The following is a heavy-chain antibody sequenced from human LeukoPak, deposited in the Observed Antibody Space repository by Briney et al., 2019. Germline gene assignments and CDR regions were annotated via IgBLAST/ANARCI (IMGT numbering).Heavy chain of an antibody. J-gene: IGHJ6*02. Sequence: SETLSLTCTVSGGSISSGDYYWSWIRQPPGKGLEWIGYIYYSGSTYYNPSLKSRDTISVDTSKNQFSLKLSSVTAADTAVYYCARDYALYYGMDVWGQGTTVTVSS. V-gene: IGHV4-30-4*01. CDR1: GGSISSGDYY. CDR3: ARDYALYYGMDV. CDR2: IYYSGST. D-gene: IGHD3-16*01.